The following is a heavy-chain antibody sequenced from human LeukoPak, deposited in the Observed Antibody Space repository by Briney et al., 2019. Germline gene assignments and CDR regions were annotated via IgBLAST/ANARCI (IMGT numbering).Heavy chain of an antibody. CDR2: ISISSNYI. Sequence: GGSLRLSCAASGFTFSRYSMNWGRQAPGKGLEWVSSISISSNYIYYTDSLKGRFTISRDNAKNSLYLQMNSLRAEDTAVYYCARDSSGSLDNWFDPWGQGTLVTVSS. V-gene: IGHV3-21*01. J-gene: IGHJ5*02. CDR3: ARDSSGSLDNWFDP. CDR1: GFTFSRYS. D-gene: IGHD1-26*01.